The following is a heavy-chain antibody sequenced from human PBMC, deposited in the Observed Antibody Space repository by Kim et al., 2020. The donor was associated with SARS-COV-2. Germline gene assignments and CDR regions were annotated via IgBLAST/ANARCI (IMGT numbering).Heavy chain of an antibody. CDR3: ANPATWYTEY. D-gene: IGHD1-1*01. CDR2: ISGSGGST. CDR1: GFTFSSYA. J-gene: IGHJ4*02. V-gene: IGHV3-23*01. Sequence: GGSLRLSCAASGFTFSSYAMSWVRQAPGKGLEWVSAISGSGGSTYYADSVKGRFTISRDNSKITLYLQMNILSAEDTAVYYCANPATWYTEYWGQGTLVTVSS.